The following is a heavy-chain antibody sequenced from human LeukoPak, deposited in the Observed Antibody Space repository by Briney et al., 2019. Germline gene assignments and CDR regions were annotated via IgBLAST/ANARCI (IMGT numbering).Heavy chain of an antibody. Sequence: SETLSLTCAVSGDSISNSNWWSWIRQPPGKGLEWIGYIYYSGSTYYNPSLKSRVTISVDTSKNQFSLKLSSVTAADTAVYYCARVLWLRSFDYWGQGTLVTVSS. CDR1: GDSISNSNW. CDR2: IYYSGST. J-gene: IGHJ4*02. D-gene: IGHD5-12*01. CDR3: ARVLWLRSFDY. V-gene: IGHV4-30-4*01.